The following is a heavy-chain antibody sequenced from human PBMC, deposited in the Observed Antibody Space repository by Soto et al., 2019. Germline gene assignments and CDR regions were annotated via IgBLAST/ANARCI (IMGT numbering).Heavy chain of an antibody. Sequence: ASVKVSCKVSGYTLTELSMHWVRQAPGQGLEWMGWINPRSGGTNFAQTFQGRVTMTTDTSISTVSMELSRLRSDDTAVYYCARGLQSSPPLGWLDLSGQGTLLTVSS. J-gene: IGHJ5*02. CDR2: INPRSGGT. V-gene: IGHV1-2*02. D-gene: IGHD3-16*01. CDR1: GYTLTELS. CDR3: ARGLQSSPPLGWLDL.